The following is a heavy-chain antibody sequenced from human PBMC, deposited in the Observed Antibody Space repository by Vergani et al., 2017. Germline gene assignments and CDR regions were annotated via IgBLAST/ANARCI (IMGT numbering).Heavy chain of an antibody. CDR3: ARGGGRFGYCSGGSCPFDY. CDR1: GGTFSSYA. D-gene: IGHD2-15*01. V-gene: IGHV1-69*01. Sequence: QVQLVQSGAEVKKPGSSVKVSCKASGGTFSSYAISWVRQAPGQGLEWMGGIIPIFGTANYAQKFQGRVPITADESTSTAYMELSSLRSEDTAVYYCARGGGRFGYCSGGSCPFDYWGQGTLVTVSS. CDR2: IIPIFGTA. J-gene: IGHJ4*02.